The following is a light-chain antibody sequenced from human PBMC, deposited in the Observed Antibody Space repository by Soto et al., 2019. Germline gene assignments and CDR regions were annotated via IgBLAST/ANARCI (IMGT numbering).Light chain of an antibody. Sequence: QSVLTQPPSASGTPGQRVTISCSGSSSDFGSSTVNWYQQLPETAPRLLIYSNNQRPSGVPDRFSGSKSGTSASLAISGLQSEDEGDYYCASWDDSPNGLYVFGTGTKLTVL. CDR1: SSDFGSST. J-gene: IGLJ1*01. CDR3: ASWDDSPNGLYV. CDR2: SNN. V-gene: IGLV1-44*01.